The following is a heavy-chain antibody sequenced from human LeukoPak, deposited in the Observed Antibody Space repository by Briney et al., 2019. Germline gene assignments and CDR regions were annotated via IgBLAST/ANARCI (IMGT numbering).Heavy chain of an antibody. V-gene: IGHV3-21*01. CDR1: GFTFSTYS. D-gene: IGHD6-19*01. Sequence: PGGSLRLSCVASGFTFSTYSMNWVRQAPGKGLEGVSSISNSSYIYYSDSVTGRCTISRDNAKKTLYLQMNSLSAEDTAVYYCARDAGNSSGWNDFVYWGQGTLVTVSS. J-gene: IGHJ4*02. CDR3: ARDAGNSSGWNDFVY. CDR2: ISNSSYI.